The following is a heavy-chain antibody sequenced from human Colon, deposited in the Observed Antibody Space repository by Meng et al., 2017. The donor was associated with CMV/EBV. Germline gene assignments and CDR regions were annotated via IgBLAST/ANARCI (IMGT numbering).Heavy chain of an antibody. CDR1: GFIFSDYW. J-gene: IGHJ4*02. Sequence: GGSLRLSCAASGFIFSDYWMSWVRQAPGKGLEWVANINQGGGETYYVDSVKGRFTISRDNAKNSLYLQMNSLRAGDTALYYCGKNRVESWGQGTLVTVSS. CDR2: INQGGGET. V-gene: IGHV3-7*01. CDR3: GKNRVES. D-gene: IGHD3-10*01.